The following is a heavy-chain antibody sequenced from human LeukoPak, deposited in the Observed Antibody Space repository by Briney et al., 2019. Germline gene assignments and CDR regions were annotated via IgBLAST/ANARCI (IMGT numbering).Heavy chain of an antibody. V-gene: IGHV4-30-4*01. CDR3: ARPSYGGNDAFDI. J-gene: IGHJ3*02. Sequence: PSQTLSLTCTVSGGSVSSGDYYWGWIRQPPGKGLEWIGYIYNSGSTYYNPSLKSRVAVSADRSKNQFSLKLSSVTAADTAVYYCARPSYGGNDAFDIWGQGTMVTVSS. D-gene: IGHD4-23*01. CDR2: IYNSGST. CDR1: GGSVSSGDYY.